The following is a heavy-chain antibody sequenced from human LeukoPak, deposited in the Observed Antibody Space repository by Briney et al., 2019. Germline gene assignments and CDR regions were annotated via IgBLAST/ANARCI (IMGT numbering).Heavy chain of an antibody. D-gene: IGHD2-21*01. V-gene: IGHV4-4*07. CDR2: IYTSGST. J-gene: IGHJ6*02. Sequence: SETLSLTCTVSGGSISSYYWSWIRQPAGKGLEWIGRIYTSGSTNYNPSLKSRVTMSVDTSKNQFSLKLSSVTAADTAVYYCARLHSPAMTSCYYGMDVWGQGTTVTVSS. CDR3: ARLHSPAMTSCYYGMDV. CDR1: GGSISSYY.